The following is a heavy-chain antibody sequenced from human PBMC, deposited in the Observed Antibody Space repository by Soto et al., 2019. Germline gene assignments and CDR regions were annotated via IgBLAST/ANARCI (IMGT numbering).Heavy chain of an antibody. J-gene: IGHJ4*01. D-gene: IGHD5-18*01. CDR3: ARRGYRYGIDY. V-gene: IGHV3-30*02. CDR2: IWYDGINK. Sequence: PGGSPRLSCIASGFSFSNYGFHWVRQAPGKGLEWVALIWYDGINKHHIDSVMGRFTISRDTSKNTVYLQMNNLRAEDTAVYYCARRGYRYGIDYWGQGTLVTVSS. CDR1: GFSFSNYG.